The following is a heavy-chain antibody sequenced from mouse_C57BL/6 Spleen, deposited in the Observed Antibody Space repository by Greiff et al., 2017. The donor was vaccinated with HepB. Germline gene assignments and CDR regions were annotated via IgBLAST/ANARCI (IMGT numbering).Heavy chain of an antibody. CDR1: GYAFSSYW. V-gene: IGHV14-2*01. D-gene: IGHD3-2*02. CDR3: ARKEEGTAQATGAMDY. CDR2: IDPEDGET. J-gene: IGHJ4*01. Sequence: EVQVVESGAELVKPGASVKISCKASGYAFSSYWMNWVKQRPGKGLEWIGRIDPEDGETKYAPKFQGQATITADTSSNTAYLQLSSLTSEDTAVYYCARKEEGTAQATGAMDYWGQGTSVTVSS.